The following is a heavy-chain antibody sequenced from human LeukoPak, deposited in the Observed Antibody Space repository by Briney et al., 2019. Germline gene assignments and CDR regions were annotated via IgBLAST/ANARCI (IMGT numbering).Heavy chain of an antibody. CDR3: ARDRNFPRDQFDY. J-gene: IGHJ4*02. CDR1: GFTVSGNY. CDR2: ISADGGSA. V-gene: IGHV3-23*01. Sequence: GGSLRLSCAASGFTVSGNYMNWVRQAPGKGLEWVSAISADGGSAWYAGSVRGRSTISRDNSKNSVYLQVNTLRAEDTAVYFCARDRNFPRDQFDYWGQGTLVTVSS. D-gene: IGHD4-11*01.